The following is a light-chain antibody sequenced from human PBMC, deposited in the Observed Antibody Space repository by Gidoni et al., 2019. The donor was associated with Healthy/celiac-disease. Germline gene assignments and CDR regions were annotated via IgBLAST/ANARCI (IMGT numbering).Light chain of an antibody. CDR3: QQYGSSPMYT. V-gene: IGKV3-20*01. CDR2: GAS. J-gene: IGKJ2*01. Sequence: VLTQSPGTLSLSPGERATLSCRASQSVSSSYLAWYQQKPGQAPRLLIYGASSRATGIPDRFSGSGSGTDFTLTISRLEPEDFAVYYCQQYGSSPMYTFGQGTKLEIK. CDR1: QSVSSSY.